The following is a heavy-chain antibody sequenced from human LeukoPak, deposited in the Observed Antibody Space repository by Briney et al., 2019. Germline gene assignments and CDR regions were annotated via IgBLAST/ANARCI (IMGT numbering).Heavy chain of an antibody. J-gene: IGHJ4*02. Sequence: GGSLRLSCAASGFTFSSYGMHWVRQAPGKGLEWVAVISYDGSNKYYADSVKGRFTISRDNSKNTLYLQMNSLRAEDTAVYYCARNLPKAGIAVAGTSDVLDYWGQGTLVTVSS. D-gene: IGHD6-19*01. V-gene: IGHV3-30*03. CDR1: GFTFSSYG. CDR3: ARNLPKAGIAVAGTSDVLDY. CDR2: ISYDGSNK.